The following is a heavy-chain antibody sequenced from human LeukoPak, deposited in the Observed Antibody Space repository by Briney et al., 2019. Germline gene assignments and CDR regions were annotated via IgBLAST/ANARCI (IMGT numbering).Heavy chain of an antibody. CDR2: IYYSGST. CDR1: GGSISSSSYY. J-gene: IGHJ4*02. D-gene: IGHD6-19*01. Sequence: PSETLSLTCTVSGGSISSSSYYWGWIRQPPGKGLEWIGSIYYSGSTNYNPSLKSRVTISVDTSKNQFSLKLSSVTAADTAVYYCARGPGSSGWTGDYWGQGALVTVSS. CDR3: ARGPGSSGWTGDY. V-gene: IGHV4-39*07.